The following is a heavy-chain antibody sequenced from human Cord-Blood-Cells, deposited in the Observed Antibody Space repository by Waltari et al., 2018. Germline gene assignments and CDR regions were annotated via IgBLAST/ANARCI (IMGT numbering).Heavy chain of an antibody. V-gene: IGHV4-38-2*01. J-gene: IGHJ3*02. CDR2: IYHSGST. CDR1: GYSISSGYY. D-gene: IGHD2-2*03. CDR3: ASVPHGYGGAFDI. Sequence: QVQLQESGPGLVKPSETLSLTCAVSGYSISSGYYWGWIRQPPGKGLEWIGSIYHSGSTYYNPSLKSRVTISVDTSKNQFSLKLSSVTAADTAVYYCASVPHGYGGAFDIWGQGTMVTVSS.